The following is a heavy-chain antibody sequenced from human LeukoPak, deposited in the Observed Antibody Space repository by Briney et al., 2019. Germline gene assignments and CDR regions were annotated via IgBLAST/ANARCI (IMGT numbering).Heavy chain of an antibody. J-gene: IGHJ6*03. CDR3: ARNSYNWNYLDYHYMDV. D-gene: IGHD1-7*01. V-gene: IGHV4-39*07. CDR2: IYYSGST. CDR1: GGSISSSSYY. Sequence: PSETLSLTRTVSGGSISSSSYYWGWIRQPPGKGLEWIGSIYYSGSTYYNPSLKSRVTISVDTSKNQFSLKLSSVTAADTAVYYCARNSYNWNYLDYHYMDVWGKGTTVTVSS.